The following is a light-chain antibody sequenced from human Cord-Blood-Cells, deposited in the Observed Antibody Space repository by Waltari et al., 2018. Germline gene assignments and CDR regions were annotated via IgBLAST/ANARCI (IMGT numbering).Light chain of an antibody. V-gene: IGKV1-39*01. Sequence: DIQMTQSPSSLSASVGDRVTITCRASQSISSYLNWYQQKPRKAPKLLSYAASRLQSGVPSRFSGSGSGTDFTLSSSSLQPEDFATYYCQQSYSTPRTLGGGTKVAIK. CDR1: QSISSY. CDR2: AAS. CDR3: QQSYSTPRT. J-gene: IGKJ4*02.